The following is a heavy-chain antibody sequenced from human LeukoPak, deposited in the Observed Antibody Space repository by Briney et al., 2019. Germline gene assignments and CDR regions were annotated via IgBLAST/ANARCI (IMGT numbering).Heavy chain of an antibody. D-gene: IGHD2-15*01. J-gene: IGHJ6*02. V-gene: IGHV3-20*01. CDR1: GFTFDDYV. CDR3: ARDGEGYCSGGSCYNPYGMDV. CDR2: INWNGGST. Sequence: GGSLTLSCAASGFTFDDYVMSWVRQAPGKGLEWVSGINWNGGSTGYADSVKGRFTISRDNAKNSLYLQMNSLRAEDTALYHCARDGEGYCSGGSCYNPYGMDVWGQGTTVTVSS.